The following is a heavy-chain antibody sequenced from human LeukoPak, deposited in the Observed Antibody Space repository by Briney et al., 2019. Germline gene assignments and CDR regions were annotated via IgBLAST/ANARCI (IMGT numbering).Heavy chain of an antibody. CDR1: GGPLTSYY. Sequence: SETLSLTCAVSGGPLTSYYWSWIRQPPGKGLEWIGFIYYRGSTNYNPSLESRVTISVDTSKNRFSLKLSSVTAADTAVYYCASGRQQLAHYGMDVWGQGTTVTVSS. J-gene: IGHJ6*02. V-gene: IGHV4-59*01. CDR3: ASGRQQLAHYGMDV. CDR2: IYYRGST. D-gene: IGHD6-13*01.